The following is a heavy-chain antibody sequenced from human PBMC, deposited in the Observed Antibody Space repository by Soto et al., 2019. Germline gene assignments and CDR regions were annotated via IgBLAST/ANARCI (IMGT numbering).Heavy chain of an antibody. Sequence: QVQLVESGGGVVQPGRSLRLSCAASGFTFSSYGMHWVRQAPGKGLEWVAVIWYDGSNKYYADSVKGRFTISRDNSKNTLYLQMNSLRAEDTAVYYCAREPMPSGYHYVLEYYYYYGMDVWGQGTTVTVSS. CDR1: GFTFSSYG. CDR2: IWYDGSNK. J-gene: IGHJ6*02. CDR3: AREPMPSGYHYVLEYYYYYGMDV. D-gene: IGHD5-12*01. V-gene: IGHV3-33*01.